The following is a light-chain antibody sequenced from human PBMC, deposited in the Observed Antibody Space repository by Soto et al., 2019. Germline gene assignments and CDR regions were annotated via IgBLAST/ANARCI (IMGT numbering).Light chain of an antibody. Sequence: DIQMTQSPPSLSASVGARVTITCRASQGMRNCVAWYHQKPGKAPKLLIYAPSTLQSGVPSRFSGSGSGTDFTLTINSLQPEDVATYSCQKYSSVPVFGPGTKVEIK. V-gene: IGKV1-27*01. CDR3: QKYSSVPV. J-gene: IGKJ3*01. CDR2: APS. CDR1: QGMRNC.